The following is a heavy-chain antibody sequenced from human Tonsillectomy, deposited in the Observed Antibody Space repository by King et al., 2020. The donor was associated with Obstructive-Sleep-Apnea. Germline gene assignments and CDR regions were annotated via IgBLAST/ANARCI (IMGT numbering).Heavy chain of an antibody. V-gene: IGHV3-30*18. CDR2: MSYDGSNK. Sequence: VQLVESGGGVVQPGRSLRLSCAASGFTFSSYGLHWVRQAPGKGLEGVSAMSYDGSNKCDAASVKGRFTISRDNSKNTLYLHMNSLRAEDTAVYYCAKDPVLLGSGSYPDYWGQGTLVTVSS. CDR1: GFTFSSYG. CDR3: AKDPVLLGSGSYPDY. J-gene: IGHJ4*02. D-gene: IGHD3-10*02.